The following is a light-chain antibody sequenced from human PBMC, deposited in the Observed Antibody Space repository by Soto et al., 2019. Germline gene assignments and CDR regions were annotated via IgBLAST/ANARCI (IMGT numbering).Light chain of an antibody. J-gene: IGKJ2*01. Sequence: DIQMTQSPSTLSASVGDRVTITCRASQSVSSWLAWYHQKPGKAPKLLISDASTLESGVPSRFSGSGSGTEFTLTISSLQPDDFASYYCQHYDSYPYTFGQGTKLEIK. CDR3: QHYDSYPYT. CDR2: DAS. V-gene: IGKV1-5*01. CDR1: QSVSSW.